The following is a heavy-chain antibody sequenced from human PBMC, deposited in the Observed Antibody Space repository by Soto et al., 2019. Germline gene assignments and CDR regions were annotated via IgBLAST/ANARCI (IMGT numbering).Heavy chain of an antibody. J-gene: IGHJ4*02. V-gene: IGHV1-3*01. CDR2: INAGNGNT. Sequence: QVQLVQSGAEVKKPGASVKVSCKASGYTFTSYAMHWVRQAPGQRLEWMGWINAGNGNTKYSQKFQGRVTMTRDTSISTAYMELSRLRSDDTAVYYCARTYKRPLVYAIYDYWGQGTLVTVSS. D-gene: IGHD2-8*01. CDR1: GYTFTSYA. CDR3: ARTYKRPLVYAIYDY.